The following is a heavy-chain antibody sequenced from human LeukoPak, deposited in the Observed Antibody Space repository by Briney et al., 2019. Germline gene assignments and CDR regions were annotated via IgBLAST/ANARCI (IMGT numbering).Heavy chain of an antibody. V-gene: IGHV3-23*01. CDR3: AKILRFLEWLLPPFDY. CDR1: GFTFSSYA. Sequence: GGSPRLSCAASGFTFSSYAMSWVRQAPGKGLEWVSAISGSGGSTYYADSVKGRFTISRDNSKNTLYLQMNSLRAEDTAVYYCAKILRFLEWLLPPFDYWGQGTLVTVSS. J-gene: IGHJ4*02. D-gene: IGHD3-3*01. CDR2: ISGSGGST.